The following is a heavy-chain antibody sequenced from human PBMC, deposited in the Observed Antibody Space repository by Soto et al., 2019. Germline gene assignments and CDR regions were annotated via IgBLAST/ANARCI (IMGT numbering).Heavy chain of an antibody. Sequence: GESLTISGKGSGYSFTSYWIGWVRQMPGKGLEWMGIIYPGDSDTRYSPSFQGQVTISADKSISTAYLQWSSLKASDTAMYYCAGSVNGDPSHFDYWGQGTLVTVSS. CDR1: GYSFTSYW. CDR3: AGSVNGDPSHFDY. V-gene: IGHV5-51*01. CDR2: IYPGDSDT. D-gene: IGHD4-17*01. J-gene: IGHJ4*02.